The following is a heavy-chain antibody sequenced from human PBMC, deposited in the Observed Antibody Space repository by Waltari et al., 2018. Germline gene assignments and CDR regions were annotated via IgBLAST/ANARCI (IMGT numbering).Heavy chain of an antibody. J-gene: IGHJ4*02. CDR1: GFTGSSTY. CDR2: SYSHGTT. CDR3: TTRVAISGVPGMPDY. Sequence: EVQLVESGGGLIQAGGSLRLSCTAYGFTGSSTYMAWVRQAPGKGLESVAISYSHGTTSYADSVKGRFTISRDNSKNTLFLQMSSVRVDDTAMYYCTTRVAISGVPGMPDYWGQGTLVTVSS. V-gene: IGHV3-53*01. D-gene: IGHD2-15*01.